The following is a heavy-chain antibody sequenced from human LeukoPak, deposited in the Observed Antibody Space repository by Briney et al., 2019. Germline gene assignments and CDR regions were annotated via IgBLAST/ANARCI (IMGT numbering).Heavy chain of an antibody. CDR3: ARLWGARAFDY. D-gene: IGHD1-26*01. CDR2: ISSSGTTT. Sequence: GGSLGLSCAASGFTFSNYEMNWVRQAPGKGLEWVPYISSSGTTTFHADSVKGQFTISRDNSKNSLSLRMNSLRVEDTAVYYCARLWGARAFDYWGQGTLVTVSS. CDR1: GFTFSNYE. J-gene: IGHJ4*02. V-gene: IGHV3-48*03.